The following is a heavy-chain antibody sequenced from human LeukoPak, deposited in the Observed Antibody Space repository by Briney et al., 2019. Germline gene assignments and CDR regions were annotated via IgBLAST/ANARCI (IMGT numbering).Heavy chain of an antibody. CDR3: ARDGVGSYLEAFDI. V-gene: IGHV3-73*01. CDR1: GFTFSGSA. CDR2: IRSKANSYAT. Sequence: GGSLRLSCAASGFTFSGSAMHWVRQASGKGLEWVGRIRSKANSYATAYAASVKGRFTISRDDSKNTAYLQMNSLRAEDTAVYYCARDGVGSYLEAFDIWGQGTMVTVSS. D-gene: IGHD1-26*01. J-gene: IGHJ3*02.